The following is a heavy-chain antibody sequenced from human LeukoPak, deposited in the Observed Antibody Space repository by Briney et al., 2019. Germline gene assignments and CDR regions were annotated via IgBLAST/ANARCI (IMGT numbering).Heavy chain of an antibody. V-gene: IGHV1-69*04. D-gene: IGHD2-2*01. J-gene: IGHJ6*02. Sequence: SVKVSCKASGGTFSSYAISWVRQAPGQGLEWMGRIIPILGIANYAQKFQGRVTITADKSTSTTYMELSSLRSEDTAVYYCATKAGYCSSTSCYGYYYYGMDVWGQGTTVTVSS. CDR2: IIPILGIA. CDR1: GGTFSSYA. CDR3: ATKAGYCSSTSCYGYYYYGMDV.